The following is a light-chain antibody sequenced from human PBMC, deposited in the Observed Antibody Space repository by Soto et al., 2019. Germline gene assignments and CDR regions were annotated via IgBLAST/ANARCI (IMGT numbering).Light chain of an antibody. J-gene: IGLJ3*02. CDR3: SSYAGSNERWV. V-gene: IGLV2-8*01. Sequence: QSALTQPPSASGSPGQSVTISCTGTSSDIGAYNYVSWYQQHPGKAPKLMIHEVSKRPSGVPDRFSGSKSGNTASLTVSGLQAEDEADYYCSSYAGSNERWVFGGGTMVTVL. CDR2: EVS. CDR1: SSDIGAYNY.